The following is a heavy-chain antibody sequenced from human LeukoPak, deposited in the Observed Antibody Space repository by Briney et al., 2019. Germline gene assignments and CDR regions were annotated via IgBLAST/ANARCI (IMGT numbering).Heavy chain of an antibody. V-gene: IGHV4-34*01. Sequence: SETLSLTCAVYGGSFSGYYWSWIRQPPGKGLEWIGEINHSGSTNYNPSLKSRVTISVDTSKNQFSLKLSSVTAADTAVYYCARVNRITMVRGVIDYWGQGTLVTVSS. CDR3: ARVNRITMVRGVIDY. CDR1: GGSFSGYY. CDR2: INHSGST. J-gene: IGHJ4*02. D-gene: IGHD3-10*01.